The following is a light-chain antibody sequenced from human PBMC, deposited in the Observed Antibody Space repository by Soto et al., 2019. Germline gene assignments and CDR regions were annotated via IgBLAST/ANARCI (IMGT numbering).Light chain of an antibody. J-gene: IGKJ4*01. CDR3: QQRSHWLLT. CDR1: QSVSSY. V-gene: IGKV3-11*01. CDR2: DAS. Sequence: ESVLSQSPATLSLSPGERSTFSSLSSQSVSSYLAWYQEKPGQAPRLLIYDASNRATGIPARFSGSGSGTDFTLTISSLEPEDFAGYYCQQRSHWLLTGGGRPEVEIK.